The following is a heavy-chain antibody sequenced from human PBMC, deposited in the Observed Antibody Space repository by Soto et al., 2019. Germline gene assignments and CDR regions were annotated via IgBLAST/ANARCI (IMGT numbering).Heavy chain of an antibody. V-gene: IGHV3-30*18. D-gene: IGHD2-2*01. CDR1: GFTFSSYG. Sequence: ESGGGVVQPGRSLRLSCAASGFTFSSYGMHWVRQAPGKGLEWVAVISYDGSNKYYADSVKGRFTISRDNSKNTLYLQMNSLRAEDTAVYYCAKDRHCSSTSCYSGYYYYYGMDVWGQGTTVTVSS. CDR3: AKDRHCSSTSCYSGYYYYYGMDV. CDR2: ISYDGSNK. J-gene: IGHJ6*02.